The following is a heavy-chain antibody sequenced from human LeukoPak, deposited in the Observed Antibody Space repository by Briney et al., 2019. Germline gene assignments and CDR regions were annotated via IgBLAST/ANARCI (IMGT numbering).Heavy chain of an antibody. Sequence: SETLSLTCTVSGGSISSGDYYWSWIRQPPEKGLEWIGYIYYSGSTYYNPSLKSRVTISVDTSKNQFSLKLSSVTAADTAVYYCARSHYDILTGYYNPLSFDYWGQGTLVTVSS. CDR1: GGSISSGDYY. J-gene: IGHJ4*02. V-gene: IGHV4-30-4*01. CDR2: IYYSGST. D-gene: IGHD3-9*01. CDR3: ARSHYDILTGYYNPLSFDY.